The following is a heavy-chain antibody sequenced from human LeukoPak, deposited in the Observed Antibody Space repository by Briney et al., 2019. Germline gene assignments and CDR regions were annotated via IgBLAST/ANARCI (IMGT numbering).Heavy chain of an antibody. CDR1: GYTFTGYH. CDR2: INPNSGDT. D-gene: IGHD3-10*01. Sequence: ASVKVSCRASGYTFTGYHMHWVRQAPGQGLEWMGRINPNSGDTNYAQNFQGRVTMTRDTSISTAYMELSRLRSDDTAVYYCVRDRRRGGFDPWGQGTLVTVSS. CDR3: VRDRRRGGFDP. J-gene: IGHJ5*02. V-gene: IGHV1-2*06.